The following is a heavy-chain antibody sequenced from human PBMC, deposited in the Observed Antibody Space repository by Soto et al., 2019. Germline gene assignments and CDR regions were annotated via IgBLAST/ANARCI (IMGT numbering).Heavy chain of an antibody. V-gene: IGHV3-30-3*01. J-gene: IGHJ5*02. CDR3: AREDYDFWSGYYSTGHNWFDP. D-gene: IGHD3-3*01. CDR1: GFTFSSYA. Sequence: LRLSCAASGFTFSSYAMHWVRQAPGKGLEWVAVISYDGSNKYYADSVKGRFTISRDNSKNTLYLQMNSLRAEDTAVYYCAREDYDFWSGYYSTGHNWFDPWGQGTLVTVSS. CDR2: ISYDGSNK.